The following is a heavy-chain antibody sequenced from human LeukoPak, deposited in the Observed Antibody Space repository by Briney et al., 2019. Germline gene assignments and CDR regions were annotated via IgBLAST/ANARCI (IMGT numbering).Heavy chain of an antibody. CDR1: GGSISGYY. D-gene: IGHD3-10*01. V-gene: IGHV4-59*04. J-gene: IGHJ4*02. CDR3: ARLRYYGSGSFDY. CDR2: IYYSGST. Sequence: SETLSLTCTVSGGSISGYYWSWIRQPPGKGLECIGYIYYSGSTYYNPSLKSRVTISVDTSKNQFSLKLSSVTAADTAVYYCARLRYYGSGSFDYWGQGTLVTVSS.